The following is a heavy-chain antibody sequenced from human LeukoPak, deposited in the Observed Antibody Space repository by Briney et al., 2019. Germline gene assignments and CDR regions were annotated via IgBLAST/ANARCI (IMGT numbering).Heavy chain of an antibody. CDR2: LQSSSRSL. J-gene: IGHJ4*02. Sequence: GGSLRLSCAASGFPFSSYNMNWVRQAPGKGLEWVSWLQSSSRSLFYADSVKGRFTVSRDDAKNSLYLQLNSLRAEDTAVYYCARDSPGWGGFDFWGQGTLVTVSS. CDR1: GFPFSSYN. V-gene: IGHV3-48*01. CDR3: ARDSPGWGGFDF. D-gene: IGHD3-10*01.